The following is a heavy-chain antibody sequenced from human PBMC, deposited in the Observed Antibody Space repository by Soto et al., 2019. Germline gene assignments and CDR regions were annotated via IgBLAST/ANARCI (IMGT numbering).Heavy chain of an antibody. CDR2: IHTGGAT. V-gene: IGHV3-53*02. Sequence: ELQLVESGGGLIQPGGSLRLSCVASGLTVTRNYMTWVRLAPGKGLECVSVIHTGGATHYTDSVKGGFTVSRDESKNALVLQMNSLKVEDTAVYYCATGGSKRVRGAIVEVFHLEFWGRGTVVTVSS. D-gene: IGHD3-10*01. CDR3: ATGGSKRVRGAIVEVFHLEF. CDR1: GLTVTRNY. J-gene: IGHJ4*02.